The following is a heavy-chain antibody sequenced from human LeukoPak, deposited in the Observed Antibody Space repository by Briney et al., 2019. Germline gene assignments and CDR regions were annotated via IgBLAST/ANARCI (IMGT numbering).Heavy chain of an antibody. J-gene: IGHJ4*02. D-gene: IGHD3-22*01. CDR2: ISYDGSNK. V-gene: IGHV3-30*03. CDR1: GFTFSSYW. Sequence: PGGSLRLSCAASGFTFSSYWMSWVRQAPGKGLEWVAVISYDGSNKYYADSVKGRFTISRDNSKNTLYLQMNSLRAEDTAVYYCASHTYYDSSGYYYDYWGQGTLVTVSS. CDR3: ASHTYYDSSGYYYDY.